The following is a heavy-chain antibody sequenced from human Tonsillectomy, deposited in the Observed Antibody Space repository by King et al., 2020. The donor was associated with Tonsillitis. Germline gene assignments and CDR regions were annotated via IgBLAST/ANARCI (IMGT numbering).Heavy chain of an antibody. CDR3: ARDRPCSSARCYGGSCFDP. CDR2: INPSGGTT. Sequence: QLVQSGAELKKPGASVKVSCKASGYTFTSYYMHWVRQAPGQGLEWMGMINPSGGTTSYAQKFQGRVTMTRDTSTNTVYLELSSLRSEDTAVYYCARDRPCSSARCYGGSCFDPFGQGTLVTRCS. V-gene: IGHV1-46*01. D-gene: IGHD2-2*01. CDR1: GYTFTSYY. J-gene: IGHJ5*02.